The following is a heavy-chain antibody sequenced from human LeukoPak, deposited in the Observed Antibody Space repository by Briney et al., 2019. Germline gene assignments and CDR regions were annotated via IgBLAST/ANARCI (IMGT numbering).Heavy chain of an antibody. CDR1: GGPVSSGSYY. Sequence: SETLSLTCTVSGGPVSSGSYYWSWIRQPPGKGLEWIGYIYYSGSTNYNPSLKSRVTISVDTSKNQFSLKLSSVTAADTAVYYCARDLRFLEWAFDIWGQGTMVTVSS. J-gene: IGHJ3*02. V-gene: IGHV4-61*01. CDR2: IYYSGST. CDR3: ARDLRFLEWAFDI. D-gene: IGHD3-3*01.